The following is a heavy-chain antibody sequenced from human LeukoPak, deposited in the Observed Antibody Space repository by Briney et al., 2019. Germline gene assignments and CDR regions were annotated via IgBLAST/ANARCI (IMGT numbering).Heavy chain of an antibody. J-gene: IGHJ4*02. CDR2: IYPGDSDT. V-gene: IGHV5-51*01. Sequence: PGESLKISCKGSGYSFTSYWIGWVRQMPGKGLEWMGIIYPGDSDTRYSPSFQGQVTISADKSISTAYLQWSSLKASDTAMYYCARGNYDFWSGYFFDYWGQGTLVTVSS. CDR3: ARGNYDFWSGYFFDY. CDR1: GYSFTSYW. D-gene: IGHD3-3*01.